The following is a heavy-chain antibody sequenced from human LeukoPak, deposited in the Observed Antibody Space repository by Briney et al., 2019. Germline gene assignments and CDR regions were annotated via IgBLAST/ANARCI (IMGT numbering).Heavy chain of an antibody. CDR3: ARHSVAYYYDSSGYYYDY. CDR1: GGSLSSYY. D-gene: IGHD3-22*01. CDR2: IYYSGST. J-gene: IGHJ4*02. V-gene: IGHV4-39*01. Sequence: SETLSLTCTVSGGSLSSYYWGWIRQPPGKGLEWIGSIYYSGSTYYNPSLKSRVTISVDTSKNQFSLKLSSVTAADTAVYYCARHSVAYYYDSSGYYYDYWGQGTLVTVSS.